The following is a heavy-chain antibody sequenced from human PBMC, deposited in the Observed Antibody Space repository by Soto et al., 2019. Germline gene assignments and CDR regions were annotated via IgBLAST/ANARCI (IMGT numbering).Heavy chain of an antibody. Sequence: SETLSLTCTVSGGSISSSSYYWGWIRQPPGKGLEWIGSIYYSGSTYYNQSLKSRVTKSVDTSKNQFSLKLSSVTAADTAVFYCARTYYDFWSGPPGGWFDPWGQGTLVTVSS. D-gene: IGHD3-3*01. CDR2: IYYSGST. CDR1: GGSISSSSYY. J-gene: IGHJ5*02. V-gene: IGHV4-39*01. CDR3: ARTYYDFWSGPPGGWFDP.